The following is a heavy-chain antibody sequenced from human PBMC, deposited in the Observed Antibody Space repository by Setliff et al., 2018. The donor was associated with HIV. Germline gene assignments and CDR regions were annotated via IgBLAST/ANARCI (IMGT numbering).Heavy chain of an antibody. Sequence: ASVKVSCKVYGYTLSELSIHWVRQAPGKGLEWMGYFDPQDGETVYAQKFQGRVTLTEDTSTGTAYMELSGLRSEDTAVYYCAGSDCSVGSCPGYWGQGTPVTVSS. V-gene: IGHV1-24*01. CDR2: FDPQDGET. CDR1: GYTLSELS. CDR3: AGSDCSVGSCPGY. D-gene: IGHD2-15*01. J-gene: IGHJ4*02.